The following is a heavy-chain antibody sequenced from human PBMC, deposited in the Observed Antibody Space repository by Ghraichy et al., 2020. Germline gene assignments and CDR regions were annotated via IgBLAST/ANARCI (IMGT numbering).Heavy chain of an antibody. CDR2: ISGSGGST. D-gene: IGHD3-22*01. CDR3: AKDRYYDSSGYLDY. CDR1: GFTFSSYA. J-gene: IGHJ4*02. V-gene: IGHV3-23*01. Sequence: LSLTCAASGFTFSSYAMSWVRQAPGKGLEWVSAISGSGGSTYYADSVKGRFTISRDNSKNTLYLQMNSLRAEDTAVYYCAKDRYYDSSGYLDYWGQGTLVTVSS.